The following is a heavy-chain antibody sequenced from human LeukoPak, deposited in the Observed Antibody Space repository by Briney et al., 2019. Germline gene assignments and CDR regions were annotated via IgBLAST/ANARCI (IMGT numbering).Heavy chain of an antibody. D-gene: IGHD6-13*01. CDR3: ARAKNRPRQQLAD. J-gene: IGHJ4*02. CDR2: INPSGGST. V-gene: IGHV1-46*01. Sequence: ASVKVSCKASGYTFTSYYMHWVRQARGQGLERMGIINPSGGSTSYAQKFQGRVTMTRDTSTSTVYMELSSLRSEDTAVYYCARAKNRPRQQLADWGQGTLVTVSS. CDR1: GYTFTSYY.